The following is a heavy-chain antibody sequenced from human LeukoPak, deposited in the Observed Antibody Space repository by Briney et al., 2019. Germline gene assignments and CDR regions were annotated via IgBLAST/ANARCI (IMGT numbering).Heavy chain of an antibody. Sequence: GGSLRLSCVASGFTFSSYAMTWVRQAPGKGLEWVSAISGSGGSTYYADSVKGRFTISRDNAKNSLYLQMNSLRAEDTAVYYCARDIVATMANDYWGQGTLVTVSS. CDR3: ARDIVATMANDY. CDR2: ISGSGGST. V-gene: IGHV3-23*01. D-gene: IGHD5-12*01. J-gene: IGHJ4*02. CDR1: GFTFSSYA.